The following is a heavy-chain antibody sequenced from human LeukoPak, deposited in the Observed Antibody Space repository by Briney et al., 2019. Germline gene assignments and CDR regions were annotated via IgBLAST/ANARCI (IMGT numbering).Heavy chain of an antibody. J-gene: IGHJ2*01. Sequence: SETLSLTCAAYGGSFSGYYWSWIRQPPGKGLEWIGEINHSGSTNYNPSLKSRVTISVDTSKNQFSLKLSSVTAADTAVYYCARALGIVVVPAAILDWYFDLWGRGSLVTVSS. V-gene: IGHV4-34*01. CDR3: ARALGIVVVPAAILDWYFDL. CDR2: INHSGST. CDR1: GGSFSGYY. D-gene: IGHD2-2*03.